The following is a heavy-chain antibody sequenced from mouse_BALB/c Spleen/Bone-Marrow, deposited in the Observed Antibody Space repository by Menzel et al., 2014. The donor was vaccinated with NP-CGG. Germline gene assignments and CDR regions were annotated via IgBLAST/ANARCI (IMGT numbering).Heavy chain of an antibody. V-gene: IGHV6-6*02. CDR1: GFTFSNYW. CDR2: IRLKSNNYAT. CDR3: TRRERRYAMDY. J-gene: IGHJ4*01. Sequence: EVKLVESGGGLVQPGGSMKLSCVASGFTFSNYWMNWVRQSPEKGLEWVAEIRLKSNNYATHYAVSVKGRLTISRKDSKRGVFLQRNSLRDEDAGNYYCTRRERRYAMDYWGQGTSVTVSS.